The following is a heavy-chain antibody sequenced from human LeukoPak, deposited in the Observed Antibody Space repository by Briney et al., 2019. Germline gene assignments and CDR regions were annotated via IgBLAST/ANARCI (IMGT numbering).Heavy chain of an antibody. CDR2: ILTNFGTA. CDR3: ARATTGDYFDY. J-gene: IGHJ4*02. V-gene: IGHV1-69*13. D-gene: IGHD4-17*01. CDR1: GGTFSTYA. Sequence: PVNVSCTASGGTFSTYAVSWVGQAPGQGREGMGGILTNFGTANNAQKFQGRVTITADESTSTVYMELSSLKSEATAVYYCARATTGDYFDYWGQGTLVTVSS.